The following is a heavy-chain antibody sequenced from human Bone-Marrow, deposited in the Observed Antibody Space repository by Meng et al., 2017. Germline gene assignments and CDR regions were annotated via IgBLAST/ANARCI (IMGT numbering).Heavy chain of an antibody. V-gene: IGHV4-39*07. J-gene: IGHJ5*02. D-gene: IGHD2-15*01. CDR3: ARIVVVVAATRKGWFDP. CDR2: IYYSGTT. Sequence: SETLSLTCSVSGGSISSRSYYWGWIRQSPEKGLEWIGSIYYSGTTYYNPSLKSRVTISVDTSKNQFSLKLSSVTAADTAVYYCARIVVVVAATRKGWFDPWGQGTLVTVS. CDR1: GGSISSRSYY.